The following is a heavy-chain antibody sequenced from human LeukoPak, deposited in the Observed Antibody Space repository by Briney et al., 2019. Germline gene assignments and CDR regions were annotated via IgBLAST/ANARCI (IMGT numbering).Heavy chain of an antibody. Sequence: PSETLSLTCAVYGGSVRDNYWSWIRQPPGKGLEWIGEIHHSGSTKYNPSLKSRVTISLDTSKNQFSLKLNSMTAADTAVYYCAGHVSAAAGGRWGQGTLVTVSS. V-gene: IGHV4-34*01. CDR2: IHHSGST. D-gene: IGHD6-13*01. CDR1: GGSVRDNY. J-gene: IGHJ4*02. CDR3: AGHVSAAAGGR.